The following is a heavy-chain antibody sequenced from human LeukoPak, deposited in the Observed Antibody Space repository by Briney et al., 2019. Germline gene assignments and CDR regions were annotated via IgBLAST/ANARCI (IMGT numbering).Heavy chain of an antibody. J-gene: IGHJ4*02. CDR2: INSDGSST. CDR1: RFTFSSYW. CDR3: ARDPDGYSG. V-gene: IGHV3-74*01. Sequence: GGALRLSCAASRFTFSSYWMHWVRQAPGKGLVWVSRINSDGSSTSDADSVKGRITISRDKTKKTLYMQINSLRAEDTAVYYCARDPDGYSGWGQGTLVTVSS. D-gene: IGHD5-24*01.